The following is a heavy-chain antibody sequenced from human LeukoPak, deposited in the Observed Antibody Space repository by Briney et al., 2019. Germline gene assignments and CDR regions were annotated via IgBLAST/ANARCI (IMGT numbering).Heavy chain of an antibody. CDR1: GGSISSYY. D-gene: IGHD2-21*01. V-gene: IGHV4-59*01. J-gene: IGHJ5*02. CDR3: ASLTLVVEIP. CDR2: IYYSGST. Sequence: SETLSLTCTVSGGSISSYYWSWIRQPPGKGLEGSGYIYYSGSTNYNPSLKSRVTISVDTSRNQFSLKLSSVTAADPAVYYCASLTLVVEIPWGQGTLVTVSS.